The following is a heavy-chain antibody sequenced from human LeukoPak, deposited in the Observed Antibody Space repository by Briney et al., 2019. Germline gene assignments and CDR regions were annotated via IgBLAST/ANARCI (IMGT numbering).Heavy chain of an antibody. CDR3: ARGGVGYFQH. J-gene: IGHJ1*01. CDR1: GGSFSGYY. Sequence: SETLSLTCTVYGGSFSGYYCNWIRQPPGKGLEWIGEINPSGSPNYNPSLKSRVTISVDTSKNQVSLKLNSVTAADTAIYYCARGGVGYFQHWGQGTLVTVSS. D-gene: IGHD3-16*01. V-gene: IGHV4-34*01. CDR2: INPSGSP.